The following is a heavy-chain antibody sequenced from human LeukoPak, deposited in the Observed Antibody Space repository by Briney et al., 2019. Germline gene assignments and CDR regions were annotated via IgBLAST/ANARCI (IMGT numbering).Heavy chain of an antibody. D-gene: IGHD6-19*01. CDR3: SREQYTFDGSGWFGMDV. J-gene: IGHJ6*02. CDR2: IHQSGST. V-gene: IGHV4-59*12. Sequence: PSETLSLTCSVSGGSLSTYYWTWTRQPPGKGLEWIGYIHQSGSTEFNPSFRSRVTMSLDTSRNQFSLRMSTVTAADTAVYYCSREQYTFDGSGWFGMDVWGHGTTVTVSS. CDR1: GGSLSTYY.